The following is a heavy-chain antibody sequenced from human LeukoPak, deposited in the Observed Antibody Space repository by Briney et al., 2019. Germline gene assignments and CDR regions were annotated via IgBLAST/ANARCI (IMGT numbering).Heavy chain of an antibody. CDR3: ARGRLYCTNGVCYVFYITMVREFDY. D-gene: IGHD2-8*01. V-gene: IGHV4-39*07. CDR1: GGSISSSSYY. J-gene: IGHJ4*02. Sequence: SETLSLTCTVSGGSISSSSYYWGWIRQPPGKGLEWIGSIYYSGSTYYNPSLKSRVTISVDTSKNQFSLKLSSVTAADTAVYYCARGRLYCTNGVCYVFYITMVREFDYWGQGTLVTVSS. CDR2: IYYSGST.